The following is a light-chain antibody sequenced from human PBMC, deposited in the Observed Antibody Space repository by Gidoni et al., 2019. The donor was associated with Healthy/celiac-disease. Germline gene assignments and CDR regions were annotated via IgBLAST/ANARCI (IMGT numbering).Light chain of an antibody. CDR3: QQYNSYAWT. Sequence: DIKMTQSTSTLSASVGDRVTITCRASQSISSWLAWYQQKPGKAPKLLIYDASSLESGVPSRFSGSGSGTEFTLTISSLQPDDFATYYCQQYNSYAWTFGQGTKVEIK. V-gene: IGKV1-5*01. CDR1: QSISSW. J-gene: IGKJ1*01. CDR2: DAS.